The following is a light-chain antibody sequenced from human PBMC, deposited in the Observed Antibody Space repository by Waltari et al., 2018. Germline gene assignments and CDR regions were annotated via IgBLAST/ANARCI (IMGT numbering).Light chain of an antibody. CDR2: DVT. Sequence: QSALTQPASVSGSPGQSITISCTGTISDVGGYNFVSWYQQHPGKAPKLISYDVTERPSGVSHRFSGSKSGNTASLTISGLQAGDEADYYCSSYTSTSSYVFGAETKVTVL. J-gene: IGLJ1*01. CDR1: ISDVGGYNF. CDR3: SSYTSTSSYV. V-gene: IGLV2-14*01.